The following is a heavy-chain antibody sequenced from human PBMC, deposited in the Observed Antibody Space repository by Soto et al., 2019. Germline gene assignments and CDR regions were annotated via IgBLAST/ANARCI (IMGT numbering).Heavy chain of an antibody. CDR1: GFTFNNYG. Sequence: GGSLRLSWVASGFTFNNYGMSWVRQAPGKGLEWVSAISGSGGSTDYADSVKGRFTISRDNSKSTVYLQMNSLRAEDTAVYYCAKLGAGGGRPYWGQGTLVTVSS. J-gene: IGHJ4*02. V-gene: IGHV3-23*01. CDR3: AKLGAGGGRPY. CDR2: ISGSGGST. D-gene: IGHD2-15*01.